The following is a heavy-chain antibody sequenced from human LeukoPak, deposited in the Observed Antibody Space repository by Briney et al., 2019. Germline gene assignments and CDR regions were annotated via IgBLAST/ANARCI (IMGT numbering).Heavy chain of an antibody. CDR3: ARRSYCGGDCTRSVHYYYAMDV. CDR1: GYSFTSYW. D-gene: IGHD2-21*02. Sequence: GESLKISCKGSGYSFTSYWIGWVRQMPGKGLEWMGIIYYECSDSRYSPSFQGQVTISADKSTSTAYLQWSSLKASDSAIYYCARRSYCGGDCTRSVHYYYAMDVWGQGTTVTVSS. CDR2: IYYECSDS. V-gene: IGHV5-51*01. J-gene: IGHJ6*02.